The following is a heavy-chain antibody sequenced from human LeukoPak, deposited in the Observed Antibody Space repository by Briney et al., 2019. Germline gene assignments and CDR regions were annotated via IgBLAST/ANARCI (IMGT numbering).Heavy chain of an antibody. J-gene: IGHJ6*02. CDR1: GGTFTSYG. CDR3: ARDKQWLGKLNPVYYYYGMDV. CDR2: ISAYNGNT. V-gene: IGHV1-18*01. Sequence: AASVKVSCKASGGTFTSYGISWVRQAPGQGLEWMGWISAYNGNTNYAQKLQGRVTMTTDTSTSTAYMELSSLRSEDTAVYYCARDKQWLGKLNPVYYYYGMDVWGQGTTVTVSS. D-gene: IGHD6-19*01.